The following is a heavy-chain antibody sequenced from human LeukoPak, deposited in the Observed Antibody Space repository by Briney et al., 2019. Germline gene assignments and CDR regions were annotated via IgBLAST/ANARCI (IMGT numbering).Heavy chain of an antibody. CDR3: AKVFRHYHRILYYFDY. CDR2: ISSSGGST. CDR1: GFTFSSYA. D-gene: IGHD1-14*01. Sequence: GGSLRLSCAASGFTFSSYAMSWVRQAPGKGLEWVSAISSSGGSTYYADSVKGRFTISRDNSKNTLYLQMNSLRAEDTAVYYCAKVFRHYHRILYYFDYWGQGTLVTVSS. V-gene: IGHV3-23*01. J-gene: IGHJ4*02.